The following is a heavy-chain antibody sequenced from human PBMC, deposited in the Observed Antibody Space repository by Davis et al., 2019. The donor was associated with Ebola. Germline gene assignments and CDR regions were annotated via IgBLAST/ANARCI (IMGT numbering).Heavy chain of an antibody. D-gene: IGHD1-20*01. CDR3: ARHPSNWIPQGPKGFDP. CDR1: GYSFTNYW. V-gene: IGHV5-10-1*01. CDR2: IDPSDSYI. Sequence: GESLKISCKASGYSFTNYWISWVRQMPGKGLEWMGRIDPSDSYINYSPSFHGHVSISADKSISTAYIQWSSLKASDTAMYYCARHPSNWIPQGPKGFDPWGQGTLVTVSS. J-gene: IGHJ5*02.